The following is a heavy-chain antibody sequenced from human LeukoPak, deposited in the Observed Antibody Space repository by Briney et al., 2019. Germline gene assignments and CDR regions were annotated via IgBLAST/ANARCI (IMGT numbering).Heavy chain of an antibody. D-gene: IGHD5-24*01. J-gene: IGHJ1*01. V-gene: IGHV1-69*13. CDR1: GGSFISYG. CDR3: AREGPVGTDGF. CDR2: RIPILGTT. Sequence: ASVKVSCKASGGSFISYGISWVRQAPGQGLEWMGGRIPILGTTNLAQKFQGRLTITADESTSTAYMELNGLRVDDTAVYYCAREGPVGTDGFWGQGTLVTVSS.